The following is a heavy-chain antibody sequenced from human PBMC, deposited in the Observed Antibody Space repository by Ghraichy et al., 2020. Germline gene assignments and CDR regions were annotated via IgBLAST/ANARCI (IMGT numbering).Heavy chain of an antibody. Sequence: GGSLRLSCAASGFTFSSYWMSWVRQAPGKGLEWVANIKQDGSEKYYVASVRGRFAVSRDNAKTSMYLQMNSLRADDTAVYFCARWNTEAPLGHGMDVWGQGTTVIVSS. CDR2: IKQDGSEK. V-gene: IGHV3-7*01. D-gene: IGHD1-1*01. CDR1: GFTFSSYW. J-gene: IGHJ6*02. CDR3: ARWNTEAPLGHGMDV.